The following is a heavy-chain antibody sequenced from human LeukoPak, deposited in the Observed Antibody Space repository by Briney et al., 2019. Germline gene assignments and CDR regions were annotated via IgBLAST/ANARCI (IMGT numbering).Heavy chain of an antibody. Sequence: GASVKVSCKASGYTFNGYYMHWVRQAPGQGLEWMGIINPSGGSTNYAQKFQGRVTMTRDTSTSTIYMELSSLRFEDTAVYYCARSMTTVVTPFDSGPFDYWGQGTLVTVSS. CDR1: GYTFNGYY. D-gene: IGHD4-23*01. V-gene: IGHV1-46*02. J-gene: IGHJ4*02. CDR2: INPSGGST. CDR3: ARSMTTVVTPFDSGPFDY.